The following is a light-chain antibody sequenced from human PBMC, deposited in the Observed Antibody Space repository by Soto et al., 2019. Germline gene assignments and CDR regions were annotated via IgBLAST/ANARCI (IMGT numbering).Light chain of an antibody. J-gene: IGLJ2*01. CDR1: NIGSKS. Sequence: SYELTQPPSVSVAPGKTARITCGGNNIGSKSVHWYQQKPGQAPVLVIYYDSERPSGIPERFSGSNSGNMATLTISRVEAGDEADYYCQVWDSSSDHVVFGGGTKLTVL. CDR2: YDS. CDR3: QVWDSSSDHVV. V-gene: IGLV3-21*04.